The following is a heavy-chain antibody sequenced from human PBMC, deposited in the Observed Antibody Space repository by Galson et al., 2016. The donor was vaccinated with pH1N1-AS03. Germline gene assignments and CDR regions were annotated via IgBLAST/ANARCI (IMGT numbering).Heavy chain of an antibody. CDR1: GYTFSTYG. D-gene: IGHD2-15*01. J-gene: IGHJ3*02. Sequence: SVKVSCKASGYTFSTYGVSWVRQAPGQGLEWMGWISGYDDDTHYAQNVAGRVTMTTDKSTSTVYMELRSLRSDDTAVYYCARDRGFRPDTFDIWGQGTVVTVSS. V-gene: IGHV1-18*04. CDR2: ISGYDDDT. CDR3: ARDRGFRPDTFDI.